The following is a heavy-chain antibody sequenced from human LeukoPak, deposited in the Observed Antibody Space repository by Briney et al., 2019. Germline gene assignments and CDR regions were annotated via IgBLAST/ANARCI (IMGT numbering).Heavy chain of an antibody. CDR1: GGSISSSSYY. CDR3: ATMLLWFGELSGHDAFDI. D-gene: IGHD3-10*01. CDR2: IYYSGST. Sequence: PSETLSLTCTVSGGSISSSSYYWGWIRQPPGKGLEWIGSIYYSGSTYYNPSLKSRVTISVDTSKNQFSLKLSSVTAADTAVYYCATMLLWFGELSGHDAFDIWGQGTMVTVSS. J-gene: IGHJ3*02. V-gene: IGHV4-39*01.